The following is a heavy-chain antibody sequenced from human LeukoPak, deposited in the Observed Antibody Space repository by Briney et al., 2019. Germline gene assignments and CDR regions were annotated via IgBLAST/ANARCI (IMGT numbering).Heavy chain of an antibody. CDR3: AREDFYDSSGYYKNKEYFQH. J-gene: IGHJ1*01. CDR2: INPNSGGT. D-gene: IGHD3-22*01. V-gene: IGHV1-2*02. CDR1: GYTFTGYY. Sequence: ASVKVSCKASGYTFTGYYIHWVRQAPGQGLEWMGWINPNSGGTNYAQKFQGRVTMTRGTSISTAYMELSWLRSDDTAVYYCAREDFYDSSGYYKNKEYFQHWGQGTLVTVSS.